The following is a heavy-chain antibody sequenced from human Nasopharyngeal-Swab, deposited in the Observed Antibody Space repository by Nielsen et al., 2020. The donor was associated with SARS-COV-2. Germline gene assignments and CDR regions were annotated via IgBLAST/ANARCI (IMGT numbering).Heavy chain of an antibody. CDR3: TRCGGSCYTGKDY. CDR1: GFLFSDSA. D-gene: IGHD2-15*01. J-gene: IGHJ4*02. CDR2: IRSKGNSYAT. V-gene: IGHV3-73*01. Sequence: LSLTCAASGFLFSDSAIHWVRQASGKGLEWVGRIRSKGNSYATEYAASVEGRFTISRDDSKNTAYLQMNSLITEDTAVYYCTRCGGSCYTGKDYWGQGTLVTVSS.